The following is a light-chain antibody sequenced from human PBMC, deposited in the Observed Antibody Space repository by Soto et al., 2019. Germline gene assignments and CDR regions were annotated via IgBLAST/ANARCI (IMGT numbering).Light chain of an antibody. CDR1: QSIYKW. CDR2: AAS. J-gene: IGKJ4*01. V-gene: IGKV1-12*01. Sequence: DIQMTQSPSSVSASIGDRATISCRASQSIYKWLVWYQQKSGKAPKLLIYAASSLQSGVPSRFSGSGYGTDFTLTISSLQPEDFATYYCQQADSFPLSFGGGTKVEI. CDR3: QQADSFPLS.